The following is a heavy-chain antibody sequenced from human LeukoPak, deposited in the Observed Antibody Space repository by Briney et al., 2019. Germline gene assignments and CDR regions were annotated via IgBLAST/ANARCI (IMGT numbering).Heavy chain of an antibody. J-gene: IGHJ3*02. CDR1: GGSISSGGYS. CDR2: IYHSGST. CDR3: ARAVSGEDAFDI. D-gene: IGHD6-25*01. Sequence: SQTLSLTCAVSGGSISSGGYSWSWIRQPPGKGLEWIGYIYHSGSTYYNPSLKSRVTISVDRSKNQFSLKLSSVTAADTAVYYCARAVSGEDAFDIWGQGTMVTVSS. V-gene: IGHV4-30-2*01.